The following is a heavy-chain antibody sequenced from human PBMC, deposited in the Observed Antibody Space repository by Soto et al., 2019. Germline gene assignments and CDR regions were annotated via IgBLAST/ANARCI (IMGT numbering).Heavy chain of an antibody. V-gene: IGHV6-1*01. Sequence: SQTLSLTCAITGDSVSSNSAGWSWVRQSPSRGLEWLGRTYYRSKWYYEYAVSVRGRITINPDTSKNQYSLQLNSVTPEDTSGDFCARGEQYSGRIFDYWGQGTLVTVSS. CDR1: GDSVSSNSAG. D-gene: IGHD1-26*01. J-gene: IGHJ4*01. CDR3: ARGEQYSGRIFDY. CDR2: TYYRSKWYY.